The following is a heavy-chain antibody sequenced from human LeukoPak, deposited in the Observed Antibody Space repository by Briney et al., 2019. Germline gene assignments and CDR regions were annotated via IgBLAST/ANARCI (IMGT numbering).Heavy chain of an antibody. D-gene: IGHD3-22*01. Sequence: GGSLRLSCAASGFTFSSYGMHRVRQAPGKGLEWVAFIRYDGSNKYYADSVKGRFTISRDNSKNTLYLQMNSLRAEDTAVYYCATEPAHYYDSSGTSGYWGQGTLVTVSS. V-gene: IGHV3-30*02. J-gene: IGHJ4*02. CDR3: ATEPAHYYDSSGTSGY. CDR2: IRYDGSNK. CDR1: GFTFSSYG.